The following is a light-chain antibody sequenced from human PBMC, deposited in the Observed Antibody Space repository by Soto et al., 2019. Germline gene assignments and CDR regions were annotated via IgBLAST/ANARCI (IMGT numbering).Light chain of an antibody. CDR2: DAS. CDR1: QSLSSY. V-gene: IGKV3-11*01. J-gene: IGKJ1*01. CDR3: QQRSNWWT. Sequence: EIGLTHSSFALSISPVEMSTRSFRASQSLSSYLAWYQQKPGQAPRLLIYDASNRATGIPARFSGSGSGTDFTLTISSLEPEDFAVYYCQQRSNWWTFGQGTKV.